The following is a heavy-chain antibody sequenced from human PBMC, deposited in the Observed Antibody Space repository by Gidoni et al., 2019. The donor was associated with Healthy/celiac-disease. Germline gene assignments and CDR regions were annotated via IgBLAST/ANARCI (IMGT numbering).Heavy chain of an antibody. CDR2: IRSKAYGGTT. V-gene: IGHV3-49*03. Sequence: EVQLVESGGGLVQPGRSLRLSCPASGFTFGDYAMSWFRQAPGKGLEWVGFIRSKAYGGTTEYAASVKGRFTISRDDSKSIAYLQMNSLKTEDTAVYYCTRDTRRLGYCSGGSCYDPGGTWGQGTLVTVSS. CDR1: GFTFGDYA. D-gene: IGHD2-15*01. CDR3: TRDTRRLGYCSGGSCYDPGGT. J-gene: IGHJ5*02.